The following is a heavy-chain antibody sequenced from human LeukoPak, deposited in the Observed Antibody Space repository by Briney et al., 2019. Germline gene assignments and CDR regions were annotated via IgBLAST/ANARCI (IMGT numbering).Heavy chain of an antibody. V-gene: IGHV3-23*01. CDR2: ISGGGDNT. CDR3: ARDPHSLDY. Sequence: GGSLRLSCAASGFTFSSYAMSWVRQAPGKGLEWVSAISGGGDNTYYADSVRGRFAISRDNAKSSLFLQLNSLRAEDTAVYYCARDPHSLDYWGQGTLVTVSS. CDR1: GFTFSSYA. J-gene: IGHJ4*02.